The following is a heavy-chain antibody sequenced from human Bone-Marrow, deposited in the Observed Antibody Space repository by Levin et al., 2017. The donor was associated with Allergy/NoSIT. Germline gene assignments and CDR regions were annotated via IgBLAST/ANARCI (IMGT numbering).Heavy chain of an antibody. J-gene: IGHJ6*02. CDR3: AKAKYGSGLDYYFYGMDV. Sequence: GGSLRLSCAASEFRFSNYGMHWVRQAPGKGLEWVAMISFDGRKKYYRESVKGRLIISRDNSNNTLFLQMNSLRAEDTAVYYCAKAKYGSGLDYYFYGMDVWGQGTTVTVSS. CDR1: EFRFSNYG. CDR2: ISFDGRKK. D-gene: IGHD3-10*01. V-gene: IGHV3-30*18.